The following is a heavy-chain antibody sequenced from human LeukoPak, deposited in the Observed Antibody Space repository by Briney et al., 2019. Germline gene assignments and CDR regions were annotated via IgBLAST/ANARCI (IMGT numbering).Heavy chain of an antibody. CDR2: ISYDGSNK. D-gene: IGHD3/OR15-3a*01. V-gene: IGHV3-30-3*01. J-gene: IGHJ4*02. Sequence: GGSLRLSCAASGFTFSSYPMHWVRQAPGKGLEWVAVISYDGSNKYYADSVKGRFTISRDNSKNTLYLQMNSLRAEDTAVYYCASFGPSRYFDYWGQGTLVTVSS. CDR3: ASFGPSRYFDY. CDR1: GFTFSSYP.